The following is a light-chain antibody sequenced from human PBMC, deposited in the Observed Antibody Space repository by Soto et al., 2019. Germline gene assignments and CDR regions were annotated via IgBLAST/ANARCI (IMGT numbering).Light chain of an antibody. V-gene: IGKV4-1*01. CDR3: QQYYSTPPT. J-gene: IGKJ1*01. CDR2: WAS. Sequence: DIVMTQSPDSLAVSLGERATINCKSSQSVLYSSNNKNYLAWYQQKPGQPPKLLIYWASTRESGVPDRFSGSGSGTDFTLTISILQAEDVAVYYYQQYYSTPPTFGQGTKVEIK. CDR1: QSVLYSSNNKNY.